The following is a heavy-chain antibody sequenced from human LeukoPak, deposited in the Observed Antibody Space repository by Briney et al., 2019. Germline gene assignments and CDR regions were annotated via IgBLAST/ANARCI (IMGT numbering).Heavy chain of an antibody. CDR1: GYTFTSYV. CDR3: ARGIAAAGSLWNYYFDY. Sequence: ASVKVSCKASGYTFTSYVMHWVRQAPGQRLEWLGWINAGNGNTKYSQKFQGRVTITRDTSASTACMELSSLRSEDTAVYYCARGIAAAGSLWNYYFDYWGQGTLVTVSS. V-gene: IGHV1-3*01. J-gene: IGHJ4*02. CDR2: INAGNGNT. D-gene: IGHD6-13*01.